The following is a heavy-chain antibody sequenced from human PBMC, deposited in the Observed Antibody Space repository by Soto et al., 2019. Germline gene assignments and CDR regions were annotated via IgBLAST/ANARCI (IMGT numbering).Heavy chain of an antibody. V-gene: IGHV3-7*01. CDR3: ATANTPYAFDM. Sequence: VQLVESGGGLVQLGESLRLSCTASGLTFSISWMTWVRQAPGEGLEWVSNINPAGNVQHYADSVKERFTISRDNAKNSLFLQMSGLRVEDTAVDYCATANTPYAFDMWGQGTMVTVSS. J-gene: IGHJ3*02. CDR2: INPAGNVQ. CDR1: GLTFSISW.